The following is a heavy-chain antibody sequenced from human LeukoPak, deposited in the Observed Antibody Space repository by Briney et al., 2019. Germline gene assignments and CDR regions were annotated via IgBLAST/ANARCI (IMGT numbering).Heavy chain of an antibody. D-gene: IGHD6-19*01. Sequence: ASVTVSCKASGYTFTDYDMNWVRQAPGQGLEWMGWINPNNGGANYAQKFQGRVTMTRDTSITTGYMELIRLRSDDTAVYYCAREGHSSVDFHYWGQGSMVSVSS. V-gene: IGHV1-2*02. J-gene: IGHJ4*02. CDR2: INPNNGGA. CDR1: GYTFTDYD. CDR3: AREGHSSVDFHY.